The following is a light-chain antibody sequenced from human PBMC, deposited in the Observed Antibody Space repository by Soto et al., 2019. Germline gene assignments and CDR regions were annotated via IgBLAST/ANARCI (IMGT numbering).Light chain of an antibody. CDR2: KAS. CDR3: QQYNSYRYT. J-gene: IGKJ2*01. Sequence: DIQMTQSPSTLSASVGDRVTITCRASQSISSWLAWYQQKPGKAPKLLIYKASSLESGVPSRVSGIGSGTEVTLTISSLQPDDFATYYCQQYNSYRYTFGQGTKLEIK. CDR1: QSISSW. V-gene: IGKV1-5*03.